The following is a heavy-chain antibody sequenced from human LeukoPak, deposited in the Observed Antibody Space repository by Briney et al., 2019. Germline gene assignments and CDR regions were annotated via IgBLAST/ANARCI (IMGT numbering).Heavy chain of an antibody. Sequence: GSLKISCQGYGYSFTRHWIGWVRQMPGKGLEWMGIIDPSDSETRYSPSFQGQVTISADKSTNTAFLQWSSLKASDTAMYYCARPPGAYCSDVNCETAPYFDYWGQGTLVTVSS. V-gene: IGHV5-51*01. CDR1: GYSFTRHW. CDR3: ARPPGAYCSDVNCETAPYFDY. J-gene: IGHJ4*02. CDR2: IDPSDSET. D-gene: IGHD2-15*01.